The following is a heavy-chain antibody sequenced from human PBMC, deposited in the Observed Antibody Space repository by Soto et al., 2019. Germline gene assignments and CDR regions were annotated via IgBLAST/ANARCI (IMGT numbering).Heavy chain of an antibody. V-gene: IGHV4-30-4*01. CDR2: IYYSGST. J-gene: IGHJ6*02. CDR1: GDSISSGDYY. CDR3: ARDSLSGMDV. Sequence: SETLSLTCTVSGDSISSGDYYWSWIRQPPGKGLEWIGYIYYSGSTYYNPSLKSRVTISVDTSKNQFSLKLSSVTAADTAVYYCARDSLSGMDVWGQGTTVTVSS.